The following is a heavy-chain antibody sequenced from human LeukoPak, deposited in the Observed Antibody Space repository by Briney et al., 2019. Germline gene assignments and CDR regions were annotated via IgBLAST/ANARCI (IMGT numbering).Heavy chain of an antibody. CDR2: IWYDGSNK. D-gene: IGHD4-17*01. CDR3: ARAPYTYYGDYFDY. J-gene: IGHJ4*02. V-gene: IGHV3-33*01. CDR1: GFTFSSYG. Sequence: GGSLRLSCAASGFTFSSYGMHWVRQAPGKGVEWVAVIWYDGSNKYYADSVKGRFTISRDNSKNTLYLQMNSLRAEDTAVYYCARAPYTYYGDYFDYWGQGTLVTVSS.